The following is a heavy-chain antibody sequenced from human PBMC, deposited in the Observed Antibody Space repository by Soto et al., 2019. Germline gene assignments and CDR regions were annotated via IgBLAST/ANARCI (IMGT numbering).Heavy chain of an antibody. CDR1: GYTFTSYG. CDR3: ARDHGRYSSALWFDP. V-gene: IGHV1-18*01. CDR2: ISAYNGNT. D-gene: IGHD6-19*01. J-gene: IGHJ5*02. Sequence: QVQLVQSGAEVKKPGASVKVSCKASGYTFTSYGISWVRQAPGQGLEWMGWISAYNGNTKYAQKLQGPVTKTTDTSTSTAYMELRSLRSDDTAVYYCARDHGRYSSALWFDPWGQGTLVTVSS.